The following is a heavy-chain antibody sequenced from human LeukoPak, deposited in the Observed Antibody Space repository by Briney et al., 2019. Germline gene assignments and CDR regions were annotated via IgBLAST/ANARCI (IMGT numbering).Heavy chain of an antibody. D-gene: IGHD4-17*01. CDR1: GFTFSSYS. V-gene: IGHV3-23*01. Sequence: GGSLRLSCTASGFTFSSYSMSWVRQGPGTGLEWVSAISGSSDTTFYADSVKGRFTISRDNSKKTLYLQVNSLRAEDTAVYFCAKELTTERTPGVDSWGQGTLVTVSS. CDR2: ISGSSDTT. CDR3: AKELTTERTPGVDS. J-gene: IGHJ4*02.